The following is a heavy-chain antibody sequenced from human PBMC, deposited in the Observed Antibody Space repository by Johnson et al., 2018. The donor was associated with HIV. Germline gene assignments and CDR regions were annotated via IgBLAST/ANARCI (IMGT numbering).Heavy chain of an antibody. CDR2: IKQDGSEK. Sequence: VQLVESGGGLVQPGGSLRLSCAASGFTFSSYWMSWVRQAPGKGLEWVANIKQDGSEKYYVDSVKGRFTISRDNAENSLYLQMNSLRAEDTALYYCAKDHGLGYAFDIWGQGTMVTVSS. CDR1: GFTFSSYW. J-gene: IGHJ3*02. V-gene: IGHV3-7*03. D-gene: IGHD3-16*01. CDR3: AKDHGLGYAFDI.